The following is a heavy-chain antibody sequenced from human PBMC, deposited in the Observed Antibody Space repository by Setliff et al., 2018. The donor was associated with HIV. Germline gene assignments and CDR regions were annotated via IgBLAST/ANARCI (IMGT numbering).Heavy chain of an antibody. V-gene: IGHV1-3*01. D-gene: IGHD2-15*01. Sequence: ASVKVSCKASGYTFINHAMHWVRQAPGQRLEWRGWIKVGSGETQYSQELQGRVTITRDTSATTVYMELSSLTAEDTAVYYCARDGCSGQRCYLYNWFDPWGQGTLVTVS. CDR1: GYTFINHA. CDR2: IKVGSGET. CDR3: ARDGCSGQRCYLYNWFDP. J-gene: IGHJ5*02.